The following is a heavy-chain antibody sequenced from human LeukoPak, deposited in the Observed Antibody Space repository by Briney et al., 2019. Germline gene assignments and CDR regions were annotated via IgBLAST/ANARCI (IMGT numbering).Heavy chain of an antibody. CDR3: VKWGPYCSTHYCPALES. J-gene: IGHJ4*02. CDR2: INPAGSQQ. V-gene: IGHV3-7*01. D-gene: IGHD4-11*01. CDR1: GFMFSDYW. Sequence: GGSLRLSCTASGFMFSDYWMSWVRQAPGKRPEWVANINPAGSQQYSVDSLKGRFTVSRDNAKKSFYLQMNYLRAEDTAVYYCVKWGPYCSTHYCPALESWGQGTLVTVSS.